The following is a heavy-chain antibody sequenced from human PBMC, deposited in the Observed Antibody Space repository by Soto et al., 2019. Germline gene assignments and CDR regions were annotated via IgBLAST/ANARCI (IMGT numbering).Heavy chain of an antibody. CDR3: ARGRGMATIGY. Sequence: EVQLVESGGGLIQPGGSLTLSCAASGFTVSSHYMSWVRQAPGKGLEWVSAIYSGGGTDYADSVKGRFTISRDNSKNTRYLQTNSLRAEDTAVYYCARGRGMATIGYWGQGALVTVSS. V-gene: IGHV3-53*01. CDR2: IYSGGGT. CDR1: GFTVSSHY. D-gene: IGHD5-12*01. J-gene: IGHJ4*02.